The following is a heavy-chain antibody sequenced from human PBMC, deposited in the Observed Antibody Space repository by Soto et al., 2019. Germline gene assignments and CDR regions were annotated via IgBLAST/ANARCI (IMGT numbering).Heavy chain of an antibody. V-gene: IGHV4-34*01. CDR1: GGSFSGYY. D-gene: IGHD5-18*01. CDR2: INHSGST. Sequence: SETLSLTCAVYGGSFSGYYWSWIRQPPGKGLEWIGEINHSGSTNYNPSLKSRVTISVDTSKNQFSLKLSSVTAADTAVYYCARGWVDTAMVTIDYWGQGTLVTVSS. CDR3: ARGWVDTAMVTIDY. J-gene: IGHJ4*02.